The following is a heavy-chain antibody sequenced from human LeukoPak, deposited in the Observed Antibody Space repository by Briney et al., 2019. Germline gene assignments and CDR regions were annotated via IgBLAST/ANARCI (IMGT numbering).Heavy chain of an antibody. V-gene: IGHV3-23*01. Sequence: PGGSLRLSCAASGFTFSSYWMSWVRQAPGKGLEWVSAISGSGDSTYYADSVKGRFAISRDNSKNTLYLQMTSLRADDTAVYYCAKGTSNYDYWGQGTLVTVSS. J-gene: IGHJ4*02. CDR1: GFTFSSYW. CDR3: AKGTSNYDY. CDR2: ISGSGDST. D-gene: IGHD1-1*01.